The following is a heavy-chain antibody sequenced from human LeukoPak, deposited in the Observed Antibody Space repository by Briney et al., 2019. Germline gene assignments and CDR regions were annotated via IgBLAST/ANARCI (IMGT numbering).Heavy chain of an antibody. J-gene: IGHJ4*02. CDR2: IRSKAYGGTT. CDR3: TRLPLHIYYDSSPGRF. D-gene: IGHD3-22*01. CDR1: GFTFGDYA. Sequence: GGSLRLSCTGSGFTFGDYAMSWFRQAPGKGLEWVGFIRSKAYGGTTEYAASVKGRFTISRDDSKSIAYLQMDSLKTEDTAVYYCTRLPLHIYYDSSPGRFWGQGTLVTASS. V-gene: IGHV3-49*03.